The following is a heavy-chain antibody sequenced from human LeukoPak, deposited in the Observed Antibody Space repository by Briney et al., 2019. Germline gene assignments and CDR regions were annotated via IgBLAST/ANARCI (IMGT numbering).Heavy chain of an antibody. CDR2: INHSGST. D-gene: IGHD1-26*01. CDR1: GGSFSGYY. Sequence: SETLSLTCAVYGGSFSGYYWSWIRQPPGKGLEWIGEINHSGSTNYNPSLKSRVTISVDTSKNQFSLKLSSVTAADTAVYYCATHSGSYLGFDYWGQGTLVTVSS. J-gene: IGHJ4*02. V-gene: IGHV4-34*01. CDR3: ATHSGSYLGFDY.